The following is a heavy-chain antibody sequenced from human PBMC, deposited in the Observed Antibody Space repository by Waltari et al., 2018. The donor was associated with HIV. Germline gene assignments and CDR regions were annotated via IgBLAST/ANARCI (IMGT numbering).Heavy chain of an antibody. V-gene: IGHV3-9*01. CDR2: ISAHSGAI. D-gene: IGHD4-17*01. CDR3: AKGPDYGGYSYYSYGLDV. CDR1: GFTFHEHA. J-gene: IGHJ6*02. Sequence: EVQLVESGGGLVQSGRSLRLSCVASGFTFHEHAMHWVRQAPGKGLGWVSGISAHSGAIAEVDSVKGRFTISRDNAKNSLYLQMNSLRPEDTALYFCAKGPDYGGYSYYSYGLDVWGPGTTVTVS.